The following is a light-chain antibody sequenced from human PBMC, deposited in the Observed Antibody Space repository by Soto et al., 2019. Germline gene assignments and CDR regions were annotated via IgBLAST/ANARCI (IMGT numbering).Light chain of an antibody. V-gene: IGLV1-44*01. J-gene: IGLJ1*01. CDR2: SNN. CDR1: RSNIGSNT. CDR3: AAWDASLGGFYV. Sequence: QSVLTQPPSESGTPGQRVTISCSGSRSNIGSNTVNWYQHLPGSAPKLLIYSNNHRPSGVPDRFSASKAGASASLAISGLQSEDEGDYYCAAWDASLGGFYVFGSGTKVTVL.